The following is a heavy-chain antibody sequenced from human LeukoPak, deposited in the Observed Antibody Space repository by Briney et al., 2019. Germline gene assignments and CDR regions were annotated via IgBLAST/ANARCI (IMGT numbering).Heavy chain of an antibody. D-gene: IGHD3-3*01. CDR3: AIPPPSYYDFWSGYYTFDY. CDR2: ISGSGGST. Sequence: GGSLRLSCAASGFTFSSYAMSWVRQAPGKGLEWVSAISGSGGSTYYADSVKGRFTISRDSSKNTLYLQMNSLRAEDTAVYYCAIPPPSYYDFWSGYYTFDYWGQGTLVTVSS. CDR1: GFTFSSYA. V-gene: IGHV3-23*01. J-gene: IGHJ4*02.